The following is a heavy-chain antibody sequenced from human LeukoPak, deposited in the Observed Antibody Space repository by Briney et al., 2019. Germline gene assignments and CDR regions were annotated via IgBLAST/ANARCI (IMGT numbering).Heavy chain of an antibody. CDR2: IYSGGST. V-gene: IGHV3-66*01. CDR1: GFTSSSYW. CDR3: ARDGGYRDYFDY. D-gene: IGHD3-16*01. Sequence: GGSLRLSCAASGFTSSSYWMAWVRQAPGKGLEWVSVIYSGGSTYYADSVKGRFTISRDNSKNTLYLQMNSLRAEDTAVYYCARDGGYRDYFDYWGQGTLVTVSS. J-gene: IGHJ4*02.